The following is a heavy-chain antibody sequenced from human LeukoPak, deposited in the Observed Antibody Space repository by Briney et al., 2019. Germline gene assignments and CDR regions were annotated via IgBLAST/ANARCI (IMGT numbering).Heavy chain of an antibody. D-gene: IGHD3-10*01. CDR1: GYTFTSYD. Sequence: ASVKVSCKASGYTFTSYDINWVRQATGQGLEWMGWMNPSSGNTGYAQKFQGRVTMTRNTSISTAYMELSGLRSEDTAVYYCARGSFGELLLDYWGQGTLVTVSS. CDR3: ARGSFGELLLDY. V-gene: IGHV1-8*01. J-gene: IGHJ4*02. CDR2: MNPSSGNT.